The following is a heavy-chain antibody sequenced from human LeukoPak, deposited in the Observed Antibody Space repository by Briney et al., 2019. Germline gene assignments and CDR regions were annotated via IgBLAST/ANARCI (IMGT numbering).Heavy chain of an antibody. J-gene: IGHJ4*02. CDR2: ISSSSSYI. CDR3: ARVGLGYCSGGSCYYFDY. V-gene: IGHV3-21*01. D-gene: IGHD2-15*01. Sequence: GGSLRLSCAASGFTFSSYSLNWVRQAPGKGLEWVSSISSSSSYIYYADSVKGRFTISRDNAKNSLYLQMNSLRAEDTAVYYRARVGLGYCSGGSCYYFDYWGQGTLVTVSS. CDR1: GFTFSSYS.